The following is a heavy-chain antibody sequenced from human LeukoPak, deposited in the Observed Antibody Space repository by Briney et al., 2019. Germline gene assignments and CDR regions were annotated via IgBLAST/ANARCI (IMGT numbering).Heavy chain of an antibody. CDR1: GFTFNNYD. Sequence: GGSLSLSCGASGFTFNNYDMNWVRQAPGKGLEWVSSISGSGANKYHADSVKGRFTISRDNSKDTLYLQMNSLRAEDTAVYYCAKDMSSSSSWYGVFEFWGQGTLVTVSS. D-gene: IGHD6-13*01. CDR2: ISGSGANK. CDR3: AKDMSSSSSWYGVFEF. V-gene: IGHV3-23*01. J-gene: IGHJ4*02.